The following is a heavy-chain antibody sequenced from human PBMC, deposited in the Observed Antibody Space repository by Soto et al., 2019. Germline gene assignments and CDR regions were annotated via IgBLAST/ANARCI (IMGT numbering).Heavy chain of an antibody. CDR1: GFSLNTGGEG. V-gene: IGHV2-5*02. CDR2: IYWDDDE. Sequence: SGPTLVNPTQTLTLTCTFSGFSLNTGGEGVGWVRQPRGKAMEWLALIYWDDDERYRPSLRSRLNITKDTINNQVVLTMTNMDPEDTATYYCVRNWRYYGGDYYYGMDAWGQGTTVTVSS. CDR3: VRNWRYYGGDYYYGMDA. D-gene: IGHD3-10*01. J-gene: IGHJ6*02.